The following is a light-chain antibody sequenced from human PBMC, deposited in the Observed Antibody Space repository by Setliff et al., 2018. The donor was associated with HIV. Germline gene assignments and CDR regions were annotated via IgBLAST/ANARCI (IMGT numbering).Light chain of an antibody. J-gene: IGLJ3*02. CDR2: END. CDR3: QSYDSSSQV. V-gene: IGLV6-57*01. CDR1: SGSTESNY. Sequence: NFMLTQPHSVSESPGKTVTISCTRSSGSTESNYVQWYQQRPGSSPSIVIYENDKRGSGVPDRFSGSIDSSSNSASLTISGLKTEDEADYYCQSYDSSSQVFGGGTQLTVL.